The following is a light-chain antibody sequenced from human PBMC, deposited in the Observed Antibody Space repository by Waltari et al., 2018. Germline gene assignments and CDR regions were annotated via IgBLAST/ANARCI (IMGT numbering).Light chain of an antibody. Sequence: EIVMTQSPATLSVSPGERATLSCRASQSISINLAWYQHKPGQAPRLLIYGASTRATGIPSRFSDSGSGTEFTLTISSLQSEDFAVYYCQHYSNWPPWTFGQGTKVEMK. CDR1: QSISIN. V-gene: IGKV3-15*01. CDR3: QHYSNWPPWT. CDR2: GAS. J-gene: IGKJ1*01.